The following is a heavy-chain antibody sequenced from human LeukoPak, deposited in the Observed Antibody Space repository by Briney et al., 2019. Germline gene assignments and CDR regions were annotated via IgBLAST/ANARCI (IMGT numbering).Heavy chain of an antibody. CDR1: GYSFTSYW. CDR2: IDPSDSYT. J-gene: IGHJ6*02. D-gene: IGHD4-17*01. V-gene: IGHV5-10-1*01. Sequence: GESLKISCKGSGYSFTSYWISWTRQMPGKGLEWMGRIDPSDSYTNYSPSFQGHVTISADKSISTAYLQWSSLKASDTAMYYCARDGSTTVTPTGYYGMDVWGQGTTVTVSS. CDR3: ARDGSTTVTPTGYYGMDV.